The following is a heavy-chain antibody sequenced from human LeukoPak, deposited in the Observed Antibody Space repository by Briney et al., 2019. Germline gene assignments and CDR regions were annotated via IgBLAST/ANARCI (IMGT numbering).Heavy chain of an antibody. V-gene: IGHV4-30-4*01. CDR3: ARESSVSTNWFDP. Sequence: SQTLSLTCTVSGGSISSGDYYWSWIRQPPGKGLEWIGYIYYSGSTYYNPSPKSRVTISVDTSKNQFSLKLSSVTAADTAVYYCARESSVSTNWFDPWGQGTLVTVSS. J-gene: IGHJ5*02. CDR2: IYYSGST. CDR1: GGSISSGDYY. D-gene: IGHD6-6*01.